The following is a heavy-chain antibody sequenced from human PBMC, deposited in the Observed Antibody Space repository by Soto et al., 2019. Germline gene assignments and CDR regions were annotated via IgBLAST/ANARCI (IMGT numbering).Heavy chain of an antibody. CDR2: IYWDDDK. J-gene: IGHJ3*02. CDR3: AHSSYDYIWGSYRKRCAFDI. V-gene: IGHV2-5*02. D-gene: IGHD3-16*02. CDR1: GFSLSTSGVG. Sequence: QITLKESGPPLVKPTQTLTLTCTFSGFSLSTSGVGVGWIRQPPGKALEWLALIYWDDDKRYSPSLKSRLTITKDTSKNQVVLTMTNMDPVDTATYYCAHSSYDYIWGSYRKRCAFDIWGQGTMVTVSS.